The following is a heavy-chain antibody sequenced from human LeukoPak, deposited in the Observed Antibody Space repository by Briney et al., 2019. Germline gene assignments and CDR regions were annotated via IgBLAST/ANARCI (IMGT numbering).Heavy chain of an antibody. D-gene: IGHD3-22*01. Sequence: SETLSLTCTVSGGSISSSSYYWGWIRQPPGKGLEWIGSIYYSGSTYYNPSLKSRVTISVDTSKNQFSLKLSSVTAADTAVYYCARDRRNRVVVVINDWGQGTLVTVSS. CDR2: IYYSGST. CDR3: ARDRRNRVVVVIND. CDR1: GGSISSSSYY. V-gene: IGHV4-39*07. J-gene: IGHJ4*02.